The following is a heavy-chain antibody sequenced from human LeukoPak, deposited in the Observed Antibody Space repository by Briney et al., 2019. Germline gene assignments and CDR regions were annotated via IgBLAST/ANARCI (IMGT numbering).Heavy chain of an antibody. D-gene: IGHD3-22*01. J-gene: IGHJ4*02. CDR2: IHYSGST. CDR1: GGSISSYY. Sequence: TSETLSLTCTVSGGSISSYYWSWIRQPPGKGLEWIGCIHYSGSTNYNPSLKSRVTISVDTSKNQFSQKLSSVTAADTAVYYCARVRDRSSYFYDLDYWGQGTLVTVSS. V-gene: IGHV4-59*01. CDR3: ARVRDRSSYFYDLDY.